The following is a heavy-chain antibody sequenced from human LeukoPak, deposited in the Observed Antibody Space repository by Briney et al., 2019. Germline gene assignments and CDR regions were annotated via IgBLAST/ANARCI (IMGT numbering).Heavy chain of an antibody. CDR1: GGSFSGYY. CDR2: INHSGST. J-gene: IGHJ4*02. CDR3: ARGGYNRLLDY. V-gene: IGHV4-34*01. Sequence: SETLSLTCAVYGGSFSGYYWSWNRQPPGKGLEWIGEINHSGSTNYNPSLKSRVTISVDTSKNQFSLKLSSVTAADTAVYYCARGGYNRLLDYWGQGTLVTVSS. D-gene: IGHD1-1*01.